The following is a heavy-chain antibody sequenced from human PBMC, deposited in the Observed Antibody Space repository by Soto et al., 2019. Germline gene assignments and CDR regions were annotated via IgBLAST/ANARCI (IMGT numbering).Heavy chain of an antibody. CDR1: GFTFSSYA. CDR2: ISSNGGST. J-gene: IGHJ3*02. Sequence: EVQLVESGGGLVQPGGSLRLSCAASGFTFSSYAMHWVRQAPGKGLEYVSAISSNGGSTYYTNSVKGRFTISRDNSKNTLYLQMGSLRAEDMAVYYCARLSGLGAFDIWGQGTMVTVSS. D-gene: IGHD3-16*01. CDR3: ARLSGLGAFDI. V-gene: IGHV3-64*01.